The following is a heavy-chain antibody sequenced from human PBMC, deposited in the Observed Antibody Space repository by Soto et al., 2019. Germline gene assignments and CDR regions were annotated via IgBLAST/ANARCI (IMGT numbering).Heavy chain of an antibody. D-gene: IGHD2-2*01. Sequence: GGSLRLSCAASGFTFSSYAMHWVRQAPGKGLEWVAVISYDGSNKYYADSVKGRFTISRDNSKNTLYLQMNSLRAEETAVYYCASPSELTLGYCSSTSCYGDAFDIWGQGTMVTVSS. CDR3: ASPSELTLGYCSSTSCYGDAFDI. CDR1: GFTFSSYA. J-gene: IGHJ3*02. CDR2: ISYDGSNK. V-gene: IGHV3-30-3*01.